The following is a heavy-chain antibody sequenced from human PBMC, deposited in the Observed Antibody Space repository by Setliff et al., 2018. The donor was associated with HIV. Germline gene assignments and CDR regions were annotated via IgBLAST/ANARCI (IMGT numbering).Heavy chain of an antibody. CDR2: IIPFLATA. CDR1: GGTFSRYP. J-gene: IGHJ5*02. V-gene: IGHV1-69*13. CDR3: ARLMGSDSNFYIPGHWFDP. Sequence: SVKVSCKASGGTFSRYPISWVRQAPGQGLEWMGGIIPFLATAHYVHKFQGRLTITADESTSTAYMELSSLTSEDTAVYFCARLMGSDSNFYIPGHWFDPWGQGTLVTVSS. D-gene: IGHD3-22*01.